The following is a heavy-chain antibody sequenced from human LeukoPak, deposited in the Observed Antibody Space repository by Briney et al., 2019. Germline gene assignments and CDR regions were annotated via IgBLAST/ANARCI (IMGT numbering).Heavy chain of an antibody. CDR3: ARGGTDSSGWLNYYYGMDV. D-gene: IGHD6-19*01. Sequence: ASVKVFCKASGGTFSSYAISWVRQAPGQGLEWMGGIIPIFGTANYAQKFQGRVTITADESTSTAYMELSSLRSEDTAVYYCARGGTDSSGWLNYYYGMDVWGKGTTVTVSS. CDR1: GGTFSSYA. V-gene: IGHV1-69*13. CDR2: IIPIFGTA. J-gene: IGHJ6*04.